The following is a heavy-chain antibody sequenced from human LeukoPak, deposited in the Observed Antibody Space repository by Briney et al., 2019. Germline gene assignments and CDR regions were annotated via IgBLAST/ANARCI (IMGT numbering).Heavy chain of an antibody. D-gene: IGHD1-14*01. CDR1: GFTFSTYS. CDR2: IGSSGTTI. CDR3: ASSGTAGGY. Sequence: GGSLRLSCAASGFTFSTYSMNWVRQAPGKGLEWVSYIGSSGTTIYYADSVKGRFTISRDNSKNTLYLQMNSLRAEDTAVYYCASSGTAGGYWGQGTLVTVSS. J-gene: IGHJ4*02. V-gene: IGHV3-48*01.